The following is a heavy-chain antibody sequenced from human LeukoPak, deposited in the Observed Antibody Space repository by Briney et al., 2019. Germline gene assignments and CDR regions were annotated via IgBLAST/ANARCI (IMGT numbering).Heavy chain of an antibody. V-gene: IGHV3-11*04. CDR2: ITFSSKTI. J-gene: IGHJ6*03. D-gene: IGHD3-10*01. CDR1: GFTFGDYY. CDR3: ARAITMVRGVIITAPSYYYMDV. Sequence: GGSLRLSCAASGFTFGDYYMSWIRQAPGKGLEWISYITFSSKTIYYADSVKGRFTISRDNAKNSLYLQMNSLRAEDTAVYYCARAITMVRGVIITAPSYYYMDVWGKGTTVTVSS.